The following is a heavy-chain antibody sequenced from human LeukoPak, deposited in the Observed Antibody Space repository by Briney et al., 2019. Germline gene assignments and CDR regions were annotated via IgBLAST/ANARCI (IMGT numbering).Heavy chain of an antibody. J-gene: IGHJ6*02. D-gene: IGHD3-22*01. CDR2: ISAYNGNT. CDR3: ARDWAYYYDSSGYYDFSPVYGMDV. CDR1: GYTFTSYG. Sequence: ASVKVSCKASGYTFTSYGISWVRQAPGQGLEWMGWISAYNGNTSYAQKLQGRVTMTTDTSTSTAYMEPRSLRSDDTAVYYCARDWAYYYDSSGYYDFSPVYGMDVWGQGTTVTVSS. V-gene: IGHV1-18*01.